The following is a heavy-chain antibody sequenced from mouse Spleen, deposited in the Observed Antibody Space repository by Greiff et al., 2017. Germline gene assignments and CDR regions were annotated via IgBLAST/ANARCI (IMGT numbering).Heavy chain of an antibody. V-gene: IGHV1-72*01. CDR3: AGGELFAY. J-gene: IGHJ3*01. CDR1: GYTFTSYW. Sequence: QVQLQQPGAELVKPGASVKLSCKASGYTFTSYWMHWVKQRPGRGLEWIGRIDPNSGGTKYNEKFKSKATLTVDKPTSTGYIQLSSLTYEDAAVYCCAGGELFAYWGQGTLVTVSA. CDR2: IDPNSGGT.